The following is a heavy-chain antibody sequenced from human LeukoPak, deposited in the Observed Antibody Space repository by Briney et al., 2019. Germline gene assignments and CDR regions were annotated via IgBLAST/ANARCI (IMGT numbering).Heavy chain of an antibody. CDR3: ARDAGYSRSPINWFDP. CDR2: INSEGSST. Sequence: GGSLRLPCAASGFTFSSYWVHWVRQAPGKGLVWGAHINSEGSSTSYADPGKGRFTLSRDTAKTTLYLQMSRLRAEDTAVYYCARDAGYSRSPINWFDPWGQGTLVTVSS. V-gene: IGHV3-74*01. J-gene: IGHJ5*02. CDR1: GFTFSSYW. D-gene: IGHD6-13*01.